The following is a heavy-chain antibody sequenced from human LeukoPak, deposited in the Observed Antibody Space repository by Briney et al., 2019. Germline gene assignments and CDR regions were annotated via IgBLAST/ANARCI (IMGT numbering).Heavy chain of an antibody. Sequence: GASVKVSCKVSGYTLTELSMHWVRQAPGKGLEWMGGLDPEDGETIYAQKFQGRVTMTEDTSTDTAYMELSSLRSEDTAVYYCATSEYSSSSYYYYYYMDVWGKGTTVTVSS. V-gene: IGHV1-24*01. CDR3: ATSEYSSSSYYYYYYMDV. D-gene: IGHD6-6*01. CDR1: GYTLTELS. CDR2: LDPEDGET. J-gene: IGHJ6*03.